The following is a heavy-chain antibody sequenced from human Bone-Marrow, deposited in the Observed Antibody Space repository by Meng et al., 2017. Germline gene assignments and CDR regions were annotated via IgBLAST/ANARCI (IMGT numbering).Heavy chain of an antibody. J-gene: IGHJ4*02. Sequence: SETLSLTCTVSGGSISSSSYYWGWIRQPPGKGLEWTGSIYYSGSTYYNPSLKSRVTISVDTSKNQFSLKLSSVTAADTAVYYCARNSAAAGSCLYWGQGTLVTVSS. V-gene: IGHV4-39*07. CDR1: GGSISSSSYY. D-gene: IGHD6-13*01. CDR2: IYYSGST. CDR3: ARNSAAAGSCLY.